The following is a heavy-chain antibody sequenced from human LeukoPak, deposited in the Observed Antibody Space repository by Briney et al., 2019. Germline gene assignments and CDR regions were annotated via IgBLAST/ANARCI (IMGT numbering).Heavy chain of an antibody. J-gene: IGHJ4*02. CDR2: VYSGGGT. CDR1: GFTFSSYA. Sequence: PGRSLRLSCVASGFTFSSYAMHWVRQTPGKGLEWVSIVYSGGGTYYADSVKGRFTISRDNSKNTLYLQMNSLRAEDTAVYYCTRTPAAIDYWGQGTLVTVSS. D-gene: IGHD2-2*01. V-gene: IGHV3-53*01. CDR3: TRTPAAIDY.